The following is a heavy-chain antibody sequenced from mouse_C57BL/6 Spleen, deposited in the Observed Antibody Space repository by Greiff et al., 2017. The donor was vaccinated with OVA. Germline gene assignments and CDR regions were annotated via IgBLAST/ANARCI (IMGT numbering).Heavy chain of an antibody. Sequence: DVKLVESEGGLVQPGSSMKLSCTASGFTFSDYYMAWVRQVPEKGLEWVANINYDGSSTYYLDSLKSRFIISRDNAKNILYLQMSSLKSEDTATDYCARGDDYDGFAYWGQGTLVTVSA. J-gene: IGHJ3*01. D-gene: IGHD2-4*01. CDR3: ARGDDYDGFAY. CDR2: INYDGSST. V-gene: IGHV5-16*01. CDR1: GFTFSDYY.